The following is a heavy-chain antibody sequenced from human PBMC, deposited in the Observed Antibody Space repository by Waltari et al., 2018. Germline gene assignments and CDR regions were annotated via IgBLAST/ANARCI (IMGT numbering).Heavy chain of an antibody. Sequence: GCLPQPPGQSLGWSGTVSHRGATYTFPSLQSRVTLSRDTSKNQFSLTLGSVTASDTAVYYCAAYIGASVGTAAFDVWGQGTMVTVSS. J-gene: IGHJ3*01. CDR3: AAYIGASVGTAAFDV. D-gene: IGHD5-12*01. CDR2: VSHRGAT. V-gene: IGHV4-39*01.